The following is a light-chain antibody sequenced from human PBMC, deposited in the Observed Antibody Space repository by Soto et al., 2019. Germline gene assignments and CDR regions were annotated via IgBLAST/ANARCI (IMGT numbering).Light chain of an antibody. CDR2: AAS. CDR1: QDVSGY. J-gene: IGKJ1*01. CDR3: QQYSSHAT. V-gene: IGKV1-8*01. Sequence: AIRMTQSPSSLSASPGDRVTITCRASQDVSGYVAWYQQKPGKPPRLLIYAASTLQTGVPSRFSGSGSGTDFTLTITRLQSEDYATYYCQQYSSHATFGQGTRVEIK.